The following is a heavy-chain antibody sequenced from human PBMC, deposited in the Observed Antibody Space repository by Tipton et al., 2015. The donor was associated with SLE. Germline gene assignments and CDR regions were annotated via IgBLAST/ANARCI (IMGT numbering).Heavy chain of an antibody. D-gene: IGHD3-10*01. V-gene: IGHV4-30-2*01. CDR3: ARRGLEYYYGSGSYYTHFDY. Sequence: TLSLTCAVSGGSISSGGYSWSWIRQPPGKGLEWIGYIYHSGSTYYNPSLKSRVTISVDRSKNQFSLKLSSVTAADTAVYYCARRGLEYYYGSGSYYTHFDYWGQGTLVTVSS. CDR1: GGSISSGGYS. J-gene: IGHJ4*02. CDR2: IYHSGST.